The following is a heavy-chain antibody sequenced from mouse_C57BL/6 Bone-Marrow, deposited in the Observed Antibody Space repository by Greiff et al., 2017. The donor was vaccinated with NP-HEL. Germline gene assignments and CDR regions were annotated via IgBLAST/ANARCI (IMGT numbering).Heavy chain of an antibody. D-gene: IGHD3-3*01. Sequence: QVQLKESGAELARPGASVKLSCKASGYTFTSYGISWVKQRTGQGLEWIGEIYPRSGNTYYNEKFKGKATLTADKSSSTAYMELRSLTSEDSAVYFCSQAVGWYFDVWGTGTTVTVSS. CDR1: GYTFTSYG. CDR2: IYPRSGNT. CDR3: SQAVGWYFDV. J-gene: IGHJ1*03. V-gene: IGHV1-81*01.